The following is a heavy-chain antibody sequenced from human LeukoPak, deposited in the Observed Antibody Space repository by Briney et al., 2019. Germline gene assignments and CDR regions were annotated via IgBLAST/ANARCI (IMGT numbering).Heavy chain of an antibody. V-gene: IGHV1-69*01. J-gene: IGHJ4*02. Sequence: GASVKVSCKASGGTFSSYAISWVRQAPGQGLEWMGGIIPIFSTANYAQKFQGRVTITADESTSTAYMELSSLRSEDTAVYYCARAQWAYCGGDCYWSFDYWGQGTLVTVSS. CDR2: IIPIFSTA. CDR3: ARAQWAYCGGDCYWSFDY. D-gene: IGHD2-21*02. CDR1: GGTFSSYA.